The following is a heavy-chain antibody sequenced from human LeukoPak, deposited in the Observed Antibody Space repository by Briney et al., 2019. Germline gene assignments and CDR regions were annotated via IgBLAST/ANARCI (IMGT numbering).Heavy chain of an antibody. CDR3: MRHVNDLEAFDV. D-gene: IGHD3-3*01. V-gene: IGHV4-39*01. Sequence: SETLSLTCIVSGGSISSSDYYWGWVRQPPGKGLEWIGSLYYSGTTYYNPSLKSRLTISVDTSMNQFSLILISVTAADTAAYYCMRHVNDLEAFDVWGPGTMSPSLQ. CDR2: LYYSGTT. J-gene: IGHJ3*01. CDR1: GGSISSSDYY.